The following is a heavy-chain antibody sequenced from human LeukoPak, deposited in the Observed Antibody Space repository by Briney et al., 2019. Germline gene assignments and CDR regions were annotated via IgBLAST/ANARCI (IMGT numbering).Heavy chain of an antibody. CDR2: INHSGST. J-gene: IGHJ6*02. CDR1: GGSFSGYY. CDR3: ARGPKYYYGMDV. Sequence: PSETLSLTCAVYGGSFSGYYWSWIRQPPGKGLEWIGEINHSGSTNYNPSLKSRVTISVDTSKNQFSLKLSSVTAADTAVYYCARGPKYYYGMDVWGQGTTVTASS. V-gene: IGHV4-34*01.